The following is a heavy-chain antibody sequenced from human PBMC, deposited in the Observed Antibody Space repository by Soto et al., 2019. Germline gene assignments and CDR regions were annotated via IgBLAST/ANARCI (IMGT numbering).Heavy chain of an antibody. J-gene: IGHJ5*02. CDR1: GFSLSNTGVG. CDR2: IYWDDDK. D-gene: IGHD3-16*01. CDR3: AKRLRDYVLGCERANYFYA. V-gene: IGHV2-5*02. Sequence: QITLKESGPTLVRPTQTLTLTCTFSGFSLSNTGVGVGWIRQPPGKALEGLSLIYWDDDKRYRPSLKSRLTLTKDTAKNVVILTMTNMDPVYTVTYYCAKRLRDYVLGCERANYFYAWGQGTLFTVSS.